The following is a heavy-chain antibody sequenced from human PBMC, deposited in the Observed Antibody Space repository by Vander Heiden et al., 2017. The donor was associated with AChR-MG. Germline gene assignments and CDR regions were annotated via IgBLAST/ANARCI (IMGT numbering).Heavy chain of an antibody. CDR3: AKDTTGYSSGWYRA. CDR1: GITFDDYA. CDR2: ISWNSGSI. J-gene: IGHJ5*02. Sequence: EVQLVESGGGLVQPGRSLRLSCAASGITFDDYAMHWVRQAPGKGLEWVSGISWNSGSIGYADSVKGRFTISRDNAKNSLYLQMNSLRAEDTALYYCAKDTTGYSSGWYRAWGQGTLVTVSS. V-gene: IGHV3-9*01. D-gene: IGHD6-19*01.